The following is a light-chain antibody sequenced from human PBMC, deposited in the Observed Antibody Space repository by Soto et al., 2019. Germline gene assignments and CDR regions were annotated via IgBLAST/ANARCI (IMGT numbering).Light chain of an antibody. V-gene: IGLV2-14*01. CDR1: DGDIGSHNY. CDR2: EVS. Sequence: QSVLTQPASLSGSPGQSITISCTGTDGDIGSHNYVSWYQQHPGKAPKLMIFEVSNRPSGVSNRFSGSKSGSTASLTISGLQTEDEADYYCSSYSRSSTLRVFGSGTKVTVL. J-gene: IGLJ1*01. CDR3: SSYSRSSTLRV.